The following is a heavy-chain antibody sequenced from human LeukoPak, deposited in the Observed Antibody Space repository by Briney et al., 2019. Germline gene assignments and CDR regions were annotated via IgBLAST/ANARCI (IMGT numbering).Heavy chain of an antibody. Sequence: ASVKVSCKASGYTFTSYDINWVRQAPGQGLEWMGWINPNSGGTNYAQKFQGRVTMTRDTSISTAYMELSRLRSDDTVVYYCARGEYYYDSSGYINWFDPWGQGTLVTVSS. CDR3: ARGEYYYDSSGYINWFDP. D-gene: IGHD3-22*01. CDR2: INPNSGGT. J-gene: IGHJ5*02. CDR1: GYTFTSYD. V-gene: IGHV1-2*02.